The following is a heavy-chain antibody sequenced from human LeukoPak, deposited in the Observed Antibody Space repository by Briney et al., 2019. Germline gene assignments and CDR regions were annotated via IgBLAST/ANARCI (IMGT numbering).Heavy chain of an antibody. CDR3: ARRPGRAFDI. V-gene: IGHV5-51*01. CDR2: IFPSDSDT. Sequence: GGSLQISCQGSGSNLNTNWIGWVRQMPGKGLEWMGIIFPSDSDTIYSPPFQGQVTISADKSINTAYLQWSSLKASDTAIYYCARRPGRAFDIWGQGTTVTVSS. D-gene: IGHD1-14*01. CDR1: GSNLNTNW. J-gene: IGHJ3*02.